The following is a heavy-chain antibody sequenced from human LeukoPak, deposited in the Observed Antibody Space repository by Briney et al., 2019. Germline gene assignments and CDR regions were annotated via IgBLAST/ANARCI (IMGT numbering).Heavy chain of an antibody. D-gene: IGHD2-8*01. CDR2: ISSSGRII. CDR3: ASVHYYGMEV. V-gene: IGHV3-11*01. Sequence: GGSLRLSCAASGFTFSDYYMSWICQAPGKGLEWVSYISSSGRIIYYADSVKGRFTISRDNAKNSLFLQMNSLRAEDTAVYYCASVHYYGMEVWGQGTTVTVSS. J-gene: IGHJ6*02. CDR1: GFTFSDYY.